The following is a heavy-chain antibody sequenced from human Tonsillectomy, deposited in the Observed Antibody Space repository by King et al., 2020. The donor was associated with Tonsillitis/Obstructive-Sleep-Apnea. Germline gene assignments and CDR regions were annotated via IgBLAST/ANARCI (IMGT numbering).Heavy chain of an antibody. CDR2: ISSSGGST. D-gene: IGHD2-2*01. V-gene: IGHV3-23*04. Sequence: VQLVESGGGLVQPGGSLSLSCAASGFTFSSYAMNWVRQAPGKGLEWVSGISSSGGSTYCADSVKGRFTISRDNSKNTLYLQMNNLRAEDTALYYCARDPDTRVSAAPFDYWGQGTLVTVSS. CDR1: GFTFSSYA. J-gene: IGHJ4*02. CDR3: ARDPDTRVSAAPFDY.